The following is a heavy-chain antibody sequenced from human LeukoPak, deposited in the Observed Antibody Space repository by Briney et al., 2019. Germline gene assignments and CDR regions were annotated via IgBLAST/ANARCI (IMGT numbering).Heavy chain of an antibody. Sequence: SETLSLTCAVSGDSISSNYYWGWIRQPPGKGLEWIGSIYHSGSTYYNPSLKSRVTLSVDTSKNQFSLMLSSVTAADTAVYYCARSFNTGGLFDYGGRGSLVTVPS. D-gene: IGHD5-18*01. CDR2: IYHSGST. V-gene: IGHV4-38-2*01. J-gene: IGHJ4*02. CDR1: GDSISSNYY. CDR3: ARSFNTGGLFDY.